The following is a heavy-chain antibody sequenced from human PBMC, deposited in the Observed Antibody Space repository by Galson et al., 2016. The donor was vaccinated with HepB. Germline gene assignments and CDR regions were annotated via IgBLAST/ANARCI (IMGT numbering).Heavy chain of an antibody. J-gene: IGHJ4*02. D-gene: IGHD3-3*01. CDR2: ISGSGGST. CDR1: GFTFSSYA. V-gene: IGHV3-23*01. CDR3: AKVVSNITMFGVLNY. Sequence: SLRLSCAASGFTFSSYAMSWVRQAPGKGLEWVSGISGSGGSTDYGDSVKGRFTISRNNSKNTLYLQMNSLRAEDTAAYYCAKVVSNITMFGVLNYWGQGTLVTVSS.